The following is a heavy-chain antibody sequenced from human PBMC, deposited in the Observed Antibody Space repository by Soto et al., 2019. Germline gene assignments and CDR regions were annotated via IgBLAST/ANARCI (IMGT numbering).Heavy chain of an antibody. J-gene: IGHJ1*01. CDR3: ARSPMVPAASFAEYFQH. CDR1: GYTFTSYG. D-gene: IGHD2-2*01. CDR2: ISAYNGNT. Sequence: QVQLVQSGAEVKKPGASVKVSCKASGYTFTSYGISWVRQAPGQGLEWMGWISAYNGNTNYAQKLQGRVTMTTDTSTSTAYRELRSLRSDDTAVYYCARSPMVPAASFAEYFQHWGQGTLVTVSS. V-gene: IGHV1-18*01.